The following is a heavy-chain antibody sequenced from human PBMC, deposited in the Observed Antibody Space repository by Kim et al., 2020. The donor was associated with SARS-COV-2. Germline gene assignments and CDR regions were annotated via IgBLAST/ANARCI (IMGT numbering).Heavy chain of an antibody. CDR3: ARGSRITIFGVVVGVRNYMDV. CDR1: GYTFTSYD. J-gene: IGHJ6*03. Sequence: ASVKVYCKASGYTFTSYDINWVRQATGHGLEWKGWMNPNSGNTGYAQKFQAIVTMTRNTSISTAYMELSSLRSEDTAVYYCARGSRITIFGVVVGVRNYMDVWGKETTVTDSS. V-gene: IGHV1-8*01. CDR2: MNPNSGNT. D-gene: IGHD3-3*01.